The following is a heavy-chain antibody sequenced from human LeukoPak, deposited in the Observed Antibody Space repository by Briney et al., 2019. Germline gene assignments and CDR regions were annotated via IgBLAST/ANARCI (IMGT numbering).Heavy chain of an antibody. Sequence: PSETLSLTCTVSGGSISSYYWSWIRLPPGKGLEWIGYIYYSGSTNYNPSLKSRVTISVDTSKNQFSLNLSSVTAADTAVYYCARDPSGSYYLSGAFDIWGQGTMVTVSS. D-gene: IGHD1-26*01. CDR3: ARDPSGSYYLSGAFDI. V-gene: IGHV4-59*01. CDR1: GGSISSYY. J-gene: IGHJ3*02. CDR2: IYYSGST.